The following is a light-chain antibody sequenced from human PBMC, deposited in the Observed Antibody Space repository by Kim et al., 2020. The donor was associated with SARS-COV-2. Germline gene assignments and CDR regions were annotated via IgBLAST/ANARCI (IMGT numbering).Light chain of an antibody. J-gene: IGLJ1*01. CDR2: EVN. CDR3: SSYAGDNTFV. V-gene: IGLV2-8*01. CDR1: SSDVGTYNY. Sequence: GQSVTIACTGTSSDVGTYNYVAWYQQYEGRAPRLIIYEVNRRPSGVPDRFSASKSGNTASLTVSGLQAEDEADYFCSSYAGDNTFVFGTGTKVTVL.